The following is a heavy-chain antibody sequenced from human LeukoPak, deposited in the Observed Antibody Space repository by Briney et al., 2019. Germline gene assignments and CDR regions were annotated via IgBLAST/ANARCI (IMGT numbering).Heavy chain of an antibody. CDR3: ARDLI. J-gene: IGHJ3*02. V-gene: IGHV4-39*07. CDR1: GASISGSGYY. Sequence: SETLSLTCAVSGASISGSGYYWGWIRQPPGKGLEWIGEINHSGSTNYNPSLKSRVTISVDTSKNQFSLKLSSVTAADTAVYYCARDLIWGQGTMVTVSS. CDR2: INHSGST.